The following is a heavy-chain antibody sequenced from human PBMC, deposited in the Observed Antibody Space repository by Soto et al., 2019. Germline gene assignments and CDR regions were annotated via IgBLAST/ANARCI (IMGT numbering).Heavy chain of an antibody. CDR3: ARNESSNIYGMDV. J-gene: IGHJ6*02. Sequence: GGSLRLSCAASGFTFSSYSMNWVRQAPGKGLEWVSSISSSSFSINYADSVNGRFSISRDNAQNSLHLQMNNLRAEDTAVYYCARNESSNIYGMDVWGQGTTVTVSS. CDR2: ISSSSFSI. D-gene: IGHD6-6*01. V-gene: IGHV3-21*01. CDR1: GFTFSSYS.